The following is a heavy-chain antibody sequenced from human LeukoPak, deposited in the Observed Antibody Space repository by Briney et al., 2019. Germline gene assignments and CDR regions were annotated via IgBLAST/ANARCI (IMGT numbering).Heavy chain of an antibody. Sequence: GGSLRLSCAASGFTFSSYAMSWVRQAPGKGLEWVSAISGSGGSTYYADSVKGRFTTSRDNSKNTLYLQMNSLRAEDTAVYYCALMDSNYDSVDYWGQGTLVTVSS. CDR3: ALMDSNYDSVDY. V-gene: IGHV3-23*01. J-gene: IGHJ4*02. CDR1: GFTFSSYA. CDR2: ISGSGGST. D-gene: IGHD4-11*01.